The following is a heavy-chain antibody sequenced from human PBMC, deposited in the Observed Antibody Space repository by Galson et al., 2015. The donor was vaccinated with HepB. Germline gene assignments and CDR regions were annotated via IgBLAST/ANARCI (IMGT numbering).Heavy chain of an antibody. Sequence: SVKVSCKASGGTFSSYAISWVRQAPGQGLEWMGGIIPIFGTANYAQKFQGRVTITADESTSTAYMELSSLRSEDTAVYYCARVPKPLAATINYYFDYWGQGTLVTVSS. V-gene: IGHV1-69*13. CDR2: IIPIFGTA. J-gene: IGHJ4*02. CDR1: GGTFSSYA. CDR3: ARVPKPLAATINYYFDY. D-gene: IGHD2-15*01.